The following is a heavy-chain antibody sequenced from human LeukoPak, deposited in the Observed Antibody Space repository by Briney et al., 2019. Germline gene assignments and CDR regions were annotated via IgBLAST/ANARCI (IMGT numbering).Heavy chain of an antibody. Sequence: GGSLRLSCAASGFTVSSNYMSWVRQAPGKGLEWVSVIYSGGSTYYADSVKGRFTISRDNSKNTLYLQMNSLRAEDTAVYYCARDLQYYYGSGSYWGQGTLVTVSS. V-gene: IGHV3-66*01. CDR3: ARDLQYYYGSGSY. D-gene: IGHD3-10*01. CDR2: IYSGGST. CDR1: GFTVSSNY. J-gene: IGHJ4*02.